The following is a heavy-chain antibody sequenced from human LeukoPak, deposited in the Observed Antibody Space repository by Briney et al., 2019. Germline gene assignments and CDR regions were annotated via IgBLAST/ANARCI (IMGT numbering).Heavy chain of an antibody. Sequence: GGSLRLSCAASGFTFSNAWMSWVRQAPGKGLEWVANINEDGGEKYYADSVKGRFTISKDNARNSLYVQMNNLRAEDTAVYYCARTSGDPFDFWGQGTLVAVSS. J-gene: IGHJ4*02. CDR3: ARTSGDPFDF. D-gene: IGHD4-17*01. CDR1: GFTFSNAW. CDR2: INEDGGEK. V-gene: IGHV3-7*01.